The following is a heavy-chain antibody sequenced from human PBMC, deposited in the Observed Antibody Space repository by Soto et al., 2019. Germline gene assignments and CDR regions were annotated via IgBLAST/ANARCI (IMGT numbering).Heavy chain of an antibody. V-gene: IGHV1-3*01. CDR1: GYTFTSYA. Sequence: QVKVVQSGAEVKKPGASVKVSCKASGYTFTSYAMPWVRQAPGQRLEWMGWINVGNGNTKYSQEFRGRVTITRDTSASTSYLELSSLRSEDTAVYDCSSDTAPSDGWGQGTTVTVSS. D-gene: IGHD4-17*01. CDR2: INVGNGNT. J-gene: IGHJ6*02. CDR3: SSDTAPSDG.